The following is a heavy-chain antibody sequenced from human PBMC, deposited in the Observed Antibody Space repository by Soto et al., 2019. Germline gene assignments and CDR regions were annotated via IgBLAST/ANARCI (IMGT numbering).Heavy chain of an antibody. J-gene: IGHJ4*02. D-gene: IGHD6-13*01. CDR3: ARDLAAVPRAFDY. V-gene: IGHV4-59*01. CDR1: GGSISSYY. Sequence: PSETLSLTCTVSGGSISSYYWSWIRQPPGKGLEWIGYIYYSGSTNYNPSLKSRVTISVDTSKNQFSLKLSSVTAADTAVYYCARDLAAVPRAFDYWGRGTLVTAPQ. CDR2: IYYSGST.